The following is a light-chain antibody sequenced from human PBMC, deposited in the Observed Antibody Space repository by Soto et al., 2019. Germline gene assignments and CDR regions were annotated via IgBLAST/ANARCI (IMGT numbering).Light chain of an antibody. CDR3: QQSYSTPLT. V-gene: IGKV1-39*01. J-gene: IGKJ4*01. CDR1: QSISSY. CDR2: AAS. Sequence: DIPMTQSPSSLSASVGDRVTITCRASQSISSYLNWYQQKPGKAPKLLIYAASSLQSGVPSRLSGSGSGTDFTLTISRLQPEDFVTYFCQQSYSTPLTFGGGTKVEIK.